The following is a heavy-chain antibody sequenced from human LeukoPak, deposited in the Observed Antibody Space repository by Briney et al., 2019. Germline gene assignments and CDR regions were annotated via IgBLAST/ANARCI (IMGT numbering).Heavy chain of an antibody. V-gene: IGHV1-46*01. Sequence: ASVNVSCKASGYTFTSYYMHWVRQAPGQGLEWMGIINPSGGSTSYAQKFQGRVTMTRDTSTSTVYMELSSLRSEDTAVYYCARDHEDIVVVTATPYYFDYWGQGTLVTVSS. CDR3: ARDHEDIVVVTATPYYFDY. J-gene: IGHJ4*02. D-gene: IGHD2-21*02. CDR2: INPSGGST. CDR1: GYTFTSYY.